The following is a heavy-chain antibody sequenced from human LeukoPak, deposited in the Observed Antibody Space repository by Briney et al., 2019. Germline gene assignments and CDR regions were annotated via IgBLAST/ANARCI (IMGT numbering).Heavy chain of an antibody. V-gene: IGHV3-9*01. Sequence: QPGRSLRLSCAASGFTFDDYAMHWVRQAPGKGLEWVSGISWNSGSIGYADSVKGRFTISRDNAKNSLYLQMNSLRAEDTALYYCAKVVGGYFDYWGQGTLVTVSS. CDR1: GFTFDDYA. J-gene: IGHJ4*02. CDR3: AKVVGGYFDY. D-gene: IGHD1-26*01. CDR2: ISWNSGSI.